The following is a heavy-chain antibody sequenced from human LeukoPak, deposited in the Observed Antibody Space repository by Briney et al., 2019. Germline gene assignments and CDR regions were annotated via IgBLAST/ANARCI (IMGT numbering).Heavy chain of an antibody. V-gene: IGHV3-7*01. D-gene: IGHD3-3*01. J-gene: IGHJ6*03. CDR3: ARSPLITIFGVVIPNYYYYYMDV. CDR1: GFTFSSYW. CDR2: IKQDGSEK. Sequence: GGSLRLSCAASGFTFSSYWMSWIRQAPGKGLEWVANIKQDGSEKYYVDSVKGRFTISRDNAKNSLYLQMNSLRAEDTAVYYCARSPLITIFGVVIPNYYYYYMDVWGKGTTVTVSS.